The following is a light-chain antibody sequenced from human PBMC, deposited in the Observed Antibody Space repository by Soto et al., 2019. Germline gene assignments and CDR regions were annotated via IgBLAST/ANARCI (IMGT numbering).Light chain of an antibody. CDR1: QSVSSN. Sequence: EIVMTQSPATLSVSPGERATLSCRASQSVSSNLAWYQQKPGQAPRLLIYGASSRATGIPDRFSGSGSGTDFTLTINSLEPEDFAVYYCQQRSNSPPTFRQGTKV. J-gene: IGKJ1*01. V-gene: IGKV3-11*01. CDR3: QQRSNSPPT. CDR2: GAS.